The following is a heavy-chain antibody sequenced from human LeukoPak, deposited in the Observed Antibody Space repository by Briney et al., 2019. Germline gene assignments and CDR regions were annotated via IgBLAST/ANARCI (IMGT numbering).Heavy chain of an antibody. CDR1: GFTFSSYA. V-gene: IGHV3-7*01. J-gene: IGHJ6*04. CDR3: AELGITMIGGV. Sequence: PGGSLRLSCAASGFTFSSYAMSWVRQAPGKGLEWVANIKQDGSEKYYVDSVKGRFTISRDNAKNSLYLQMNSLRAEDTAVYYCAELGITMIGGVWSKGTTVTISS. CDR2: IKQDGSEK. D-gene: IGHD3-10*02.